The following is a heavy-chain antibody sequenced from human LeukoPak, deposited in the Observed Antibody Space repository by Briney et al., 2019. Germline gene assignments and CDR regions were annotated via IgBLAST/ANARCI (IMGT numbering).Heavy chain of an antibody. CDR2: INPSGGST. CDR3: ARDIRVYYYYYAMDV. D-gene: IGHD3-3*02. Sequence: ASVTVSFKPSVYTFTSYYMHWVRQAPGQGLEGMGIINPSGGSTTYAQKFQGRVTMTRDTSTSTVYMELSSLRSEDTAVYYCARDIRVYYYYYAMDVWGQGTTVTVSS. CDR1: VYTFTSYY. J-gene: IGHJ6*02. V-gene: IGHV1-46*01.